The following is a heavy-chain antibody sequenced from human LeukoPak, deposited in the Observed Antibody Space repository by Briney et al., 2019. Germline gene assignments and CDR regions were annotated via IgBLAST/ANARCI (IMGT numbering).Heavy chain of an antibody. J-gene: IGHJ5*02. Sequence: SETLSLTCTVSGGSISSYYWSWIRQPPGKGLEWIGYIYYSGSTNYNPSLKSRVTISVDTSKNQFSLELSSVTAADTAVYYCARHATPYYDSSGPASFDPWGQGTLVTVSS. V-gene: IGHV4-59*08. CDR1: GGSISSYY. CDR2: IYYSGST. D-gene: IGHD3-22*01. CDR3: ARHATPYYDSSGPASFDP.